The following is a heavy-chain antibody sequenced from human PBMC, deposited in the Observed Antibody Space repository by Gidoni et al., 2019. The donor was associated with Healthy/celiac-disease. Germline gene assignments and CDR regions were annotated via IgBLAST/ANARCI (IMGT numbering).Heavy chain of an antibody. Sequence: EVQLVQSGAEVKKPGESLKISCKGSGYSFTSYWIGWVRQIPGKGLEWMGIIYPGDSDTRYSPSFQGQVTISADKSISTAYLQWSSLKASDTAMYYCARPNDYYDSSGYTNWFDPWGQGTLVTVSS. V-gene: IGHV5-51*01. CDR3: ARPNDYYDSSGYTNWFDP. J-gene: IGHJ5*02. CDR1: GYSFTSYW. CDR2: IYPGDSDT. D-gene: IGHD3-22*01.